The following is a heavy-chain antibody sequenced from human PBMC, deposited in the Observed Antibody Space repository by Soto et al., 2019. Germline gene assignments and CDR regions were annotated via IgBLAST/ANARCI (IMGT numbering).Heavy chain of an antibody. J-gene: IGHJ5*02. CDR1: GYTFTSYG. V-gene: IGHV1-18*01. CDR2: ISAYNGNT. D-gene: IGHD3-3*01. CDR3: ARAHPAITIFGVVLTYWFDP. Sequence: GASVKVSCKASGYTFTSYGISWVRQAPGQGLEWMGWISAYNGNTNYAQKLQGRVTMTTDTSTSTAYMELRSLRSDDTAVYYCARAHPAITIFGVVLTYWFDPWGQGTLVTVSS.